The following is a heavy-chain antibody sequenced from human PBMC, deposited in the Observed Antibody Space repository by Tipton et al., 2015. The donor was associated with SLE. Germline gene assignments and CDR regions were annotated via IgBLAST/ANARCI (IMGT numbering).Heavy chain of an antibody. D-gene: IGHD1-26*01. CDR3: ARDKLGGSYDY. Sequence: TLSLTCAVSGDSISSSNWWSWVRQPPGKGLEWIGYIYYSGSTYYNPSLESRVTMSVDTSNNQFSLRLTSVTAADTAVYYCARDKLGGSYDYWGQGTLVTVSS. J-gene: IGHJ4*02. CDR1: GDSISSSNW. CDR2: IYYSGST. V-gene: IGHV4-4*02.